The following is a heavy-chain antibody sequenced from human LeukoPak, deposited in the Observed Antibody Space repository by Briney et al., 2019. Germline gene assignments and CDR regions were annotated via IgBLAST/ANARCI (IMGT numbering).Heavy chain of an antibody. J-gene: IGHJ4*02. Sequence: GRSLSLSCAASGFTFSTYAMNWVRQAPGKGLEWVAVISYDGRQNYYADSVKGRFTISRDNSKNTLYLQMYSLRDEDSAAYYCARVYLERLTAGYFDHWGQGTWVTVSP. V-gene: IGHV3-30*04. D-gene: IGHD2-8*01. CDR1: GFTFSTYA. CDR3: ARVYLERLTAGYFDH. CDR2: ISYDGRQN.